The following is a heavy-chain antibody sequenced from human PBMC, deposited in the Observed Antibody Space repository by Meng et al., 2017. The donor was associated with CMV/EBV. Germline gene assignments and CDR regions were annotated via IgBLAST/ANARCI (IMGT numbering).Heavy chain of an antibody. CDR3: ARGGRYYYDSSGYCDY. CDR1: DYTFNRVG. CDR2: ISAYNGNT. J-gene: IGHJ4*02. Sequence: LPQTGGDVQKPGASEKASGKASDYTFNRVGISWVRQDPGQGLEWMGWISAYNGNTSSAQTLPGRVTMTTDTSTSSAYMELRSLRSDDTAVYYCARGGRYYYDSSGYCDYWGQGTLVTVSS. V-gene: IGHV1-18*01. D-gene: IGHD3-22*01.